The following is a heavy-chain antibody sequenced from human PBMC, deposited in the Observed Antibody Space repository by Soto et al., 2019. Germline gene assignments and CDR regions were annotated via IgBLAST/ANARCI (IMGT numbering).Heavy chain of an antibody. CDR1: GGSISPYY. Sequence: QVQLQESSPGLVKPSETLSLTCTVSGGSISPYYWNWIRQTPGKGLEWIGYMYYSGRTNYNPSLESRVTISVDTSKNQFSLKLNSVTAADTAVYYCARAKYSSPTYFDYWGQGTLVTVSS. J-gene: IGHJ4*02. V-gene: IGHV4-59*01. CDR3: ARAKYSSPTYFDY. CDR2: MYYSGRT. D-gene: IGHD6-6*01.